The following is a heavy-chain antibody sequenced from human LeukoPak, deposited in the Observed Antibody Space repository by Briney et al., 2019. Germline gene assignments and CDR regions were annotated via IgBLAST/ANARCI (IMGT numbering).Heavy chain of an antibody. V-gene: IGHV4-4*07. CDR1: GGSISSYY. Sequence: PSETLSLTCTVSGGSISSYYWSWIRRPAGKGLEWIGRIYTSGSTNYNPSLKSRVTMSVDTSKNQFSLKLSSVTAADTAVYYCARDDFWSGYRAFDIWGQGTMVTVSS. CDR2: IYTSGST. D-gene: IGHD3-3*01. CDR3: ARDDFWSGYRAFDI. J-gene: IGHJ3*02.